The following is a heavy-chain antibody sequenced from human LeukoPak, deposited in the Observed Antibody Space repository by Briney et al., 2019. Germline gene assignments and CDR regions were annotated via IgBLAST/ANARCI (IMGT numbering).Heavy chain of an antibody. CDR3: AREVTGTTNTLYNWFDP. D-gene: IGHD1-7*01. Sequence: PSETLSLTCTVSGGSISSGDYYWSWIRRPPGKGLEWIGYIYYSWSTYYNPSLKSRVTISVDTSKNQFFLKLSSVTAADTAVYYCAREVTGTTNTLYNWFDPWGQGTLVTVSS. CDR2: IYYSWST. J-gene: IGHJ5*02. V-gene: IGHV4-30-4*08. CDR1: GGSISSGDYY.